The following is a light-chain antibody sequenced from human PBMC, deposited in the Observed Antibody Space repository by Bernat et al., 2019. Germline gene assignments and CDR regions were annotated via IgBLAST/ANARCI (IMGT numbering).Light chain of an antibody. Sequence: SYEVTQPPSVSVSPGQTARTTCSGDALPKQYAYWYQQKPGQAPLLVTYKDSERPSGIPERFSGSSSGTTVTLTISGVQAEDEGDYYCQSADSSGAWVFGGGTKLTVL. CDR1: ALPKQY. J-gene: IGLJ3*02. V-gene: IGLV3-25*03. CDR3: QSADSSGAWV. CDR2: KDS.